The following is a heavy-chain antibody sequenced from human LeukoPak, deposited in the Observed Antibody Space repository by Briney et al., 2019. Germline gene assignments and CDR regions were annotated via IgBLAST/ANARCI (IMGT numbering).Heavy chain of an antibody. CDR3: ARWQGDSSNWGRTRGYGMDV. V-gene: IGHV4-59*01. CDR1: GGSIGSYY. Sequence: SETLSLTCSVSGGSIGSYYWNWIRQPPGKGLEWIGCIHYSGYISYNPSLESRVTISADTSKDQFSLKISSVTAADTALYYCARWQGDSSNWGRTRGYGMDVWGQGITVIVSS. J-gene: IGHJ6*02. D-gene: IGHD6-13*01. CDR2: IHYSGYI.